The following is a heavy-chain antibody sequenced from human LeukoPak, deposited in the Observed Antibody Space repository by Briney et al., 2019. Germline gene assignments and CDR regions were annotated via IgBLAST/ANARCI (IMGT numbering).Heavy chain of an antibody. Sequence: GGSLRLSCAASGFTFSSYGMHWVRQAPGKGLEWVAVISYDGSNKYYADSVKGRFTISRDNFKNTLYLQMNSLRAEDTAVYYCAKDVYGSGNWGQGTLVTVSS. V-gene: IGHV3-30*18. J-gene: IGHJ4*02. CDR3: AKDVYGSGN. CDR2: ISYDGSNK. CDR1: GFTFSSYG. D-gene: IGHD3-10*01.